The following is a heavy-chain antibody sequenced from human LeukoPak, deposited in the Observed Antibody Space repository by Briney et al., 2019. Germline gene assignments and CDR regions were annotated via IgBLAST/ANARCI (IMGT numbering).Heavy chain of an antibody. Sequence: GGSLRLSCAASGFSFSNSWMHWVRQAPGKGLVWVSRINSDGTTTYYADSVKGRFTISRDNSKNTLDLQMNSLRAEDTAVYYCARTQAGHYYYYYMDVWGKGTTVTVSS. CDR3: ARTQAGHYYYYYMDV. CDR1: GFSFSNSW. J-gene: IGHJ6*03. V-gene: IGHV3-74*01. CDR2: INSDGTTT.